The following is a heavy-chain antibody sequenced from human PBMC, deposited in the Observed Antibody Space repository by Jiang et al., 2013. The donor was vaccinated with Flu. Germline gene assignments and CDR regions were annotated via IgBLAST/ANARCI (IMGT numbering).Heavy chain of an antibody. V-gene: IGHV4-59*01. D-gene: IGHD3-10*01. J-gene: IGHJ3*02. Sequence: PGLVKPSETLSLTCTVSGGSISSYYWSWIRQPPGKGLEWIGYIYYSGSTNYNPSLKSRVTISVDTSKNQFSLKLSSVTAADTAVYYCARDRGPFTPRGAFDIWGQGTMVTVSS. CDR2: IYYSGST. CDR3: ARDRGPFTPRGAFDI. CDR1: GGSISSYY.